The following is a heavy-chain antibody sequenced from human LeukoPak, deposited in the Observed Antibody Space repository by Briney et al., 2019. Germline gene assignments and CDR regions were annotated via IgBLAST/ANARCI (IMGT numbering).Heavy chain of an antibody. V-gene: IGHV1-69*13. J-gene: IGHJ4*02. Sequence: SVKVSCKASGGTFSSYAISWVRQAPGQGLEWMGGIIPIFGTANYAQKFQGRVTITADESTGTAYMELSSLRSEDTAVYYCAREGAHHIAAAGDFDYWGQGTLVTVSS. CDR2: IIPIFGTA. CDR3: AREGAHHIAAAGDFDY. CDR1: GGTFSSYA. D-gene: IGHD6-13*01.